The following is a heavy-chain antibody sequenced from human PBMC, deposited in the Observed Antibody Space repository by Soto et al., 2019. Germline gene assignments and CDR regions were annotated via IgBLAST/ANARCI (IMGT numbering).Heavy chain of an antibody. CDR2: IYYSGST. D-gene: IGHD3-9*01. CDR1: GGSISSGGYY. Sequence: PSETLSLTCTVSGGSISSGGYYWSWIHQHPGKGLEWIGYIYYSGSTYYNPSLKSRVTISVDTSKNQFSLKLSSVTAADTAVYYCAKTPYYDILTGYYPYGMDVWGQGTTVPVPS. V-gene: IGHV4-31*03. J-gene: IGHJ6*02. CDR3: AKTPYYDILTGYYPYGMDV.